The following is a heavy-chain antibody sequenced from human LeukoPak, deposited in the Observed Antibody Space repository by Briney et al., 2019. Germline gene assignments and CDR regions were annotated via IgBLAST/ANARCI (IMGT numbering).Heavy chain of an antibody. V-gene: IGHV4-39*01. CDR1: GGSISSSSYY. CDR2: IYYSGST. J-gene: IGHJ4*02. Sequence: SETLSLTCAVSGGSISSSSYYWGWIRQPPGKGLEWIASIYYSGSTYYNPSLKSRVTISVDTSRNQFSLKLSSVTAADTAVYYCASLAVAGLSEGYWGQGTLVIVSS. D-gene: IGHD6-19*01. CDR3: ASLAVAGLSEGY.